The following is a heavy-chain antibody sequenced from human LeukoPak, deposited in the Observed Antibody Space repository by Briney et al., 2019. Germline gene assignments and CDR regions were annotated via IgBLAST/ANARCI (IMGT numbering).Heavy chain of an antibody. Sequence: SETLSLTCAVYGGSFNGYYWSWIRQPPGKGLEWIGEINHSGSTNYNPSLKSRVTISVDTSKNQFSLKLSSVTAADTAVYYGTGGSLGYCSSTSCYAYYYYYMDVWGKGTTVTVSS. D-gene: IGHD2-2*01. V-gene: IGHV4-34*01. CDR1: GGSFNGYY. J-gene: IGHJ6*03. CDR3: TGGSLGYCSSTSCYAYYYYYMDV. CDR2: INHSGST.